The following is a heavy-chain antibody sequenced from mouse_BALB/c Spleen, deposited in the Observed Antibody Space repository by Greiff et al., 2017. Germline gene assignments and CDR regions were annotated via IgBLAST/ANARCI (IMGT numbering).Heavy chain of an antibody. D-gene: IGHD1-1*01. CDR3: ARYYYGSSQFDY. Sequence: VQLQQSGPGLVKPSQSLSLTCTVTGYSITSDYAWNWIRQFPGNKLEWMGYISYSGSTSYNPSLKSRISITRDTSKNQFFLQLNSVTTEDTATYYCARYYYGSSQFDYWGQGTTLTVSS. CDR1: GYSITSDYA. J-gene: IGHJ2*01. CDR2: ISYSGST. V-gene: IGHV3-2*02.